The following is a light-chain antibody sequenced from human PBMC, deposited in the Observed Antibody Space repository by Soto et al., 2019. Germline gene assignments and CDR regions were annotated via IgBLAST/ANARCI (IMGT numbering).Light chain of an antibody. CDR2: GAS. Sequence: EIVLTQSPGTLSLSPGERATLSCRASQSVSSNYLAWYQQKPGQAPRLLIYGASRGAAGIPDRFSGSGSGTHFTHTISRLEPEDFAVYFCQQYGRSPMFTFGRGTKLEMK. CDR1: QSVSSNY. V-gene: IGKV3-20*01. CDR3: QQYGRSPMFT. J-gene: IGKJ2*01.